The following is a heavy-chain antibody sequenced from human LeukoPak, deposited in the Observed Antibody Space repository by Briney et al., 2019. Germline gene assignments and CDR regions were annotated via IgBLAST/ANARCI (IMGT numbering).Heavy chain of an antibody. CDR3: ARDEGGSSCFDY. D-gene: IGHD6-13*01. V-gene: IGHV3-30-3*01. CDR1: GFTFGSYA. Sequence: GGSLRLSCAASGFTFGSYAMHWVRQAPGKGLEWVAVISYDGSNKYYADSVKGRFTISRDNSKNTLYLQMNSLRAEDTAVYYCARDEGGSSCFDYWGQGTLVTVSS. J-gene: IGHJ4*02. CDR2: ISYDGSNK.